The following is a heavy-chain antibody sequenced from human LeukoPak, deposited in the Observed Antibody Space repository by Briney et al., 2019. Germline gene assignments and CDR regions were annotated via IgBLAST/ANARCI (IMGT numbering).Heavy chain of an antibody. J-gene: IGHJ6*02. V-gene: IGHV1-8*01. CDR3: ARAPSPASYAMDV. CDR2: MNPNSGNT. CDR1: GYTFRSFD. Sequence: GASVKVSCKASGYTFRSFDVNWVRRATGQGLEWMGWMNPNSGNTGYAQEFQGRVTMTRNTSINTAYMEVSGLTSEDTAVYYCARAPSPASYAMDVWGQGTTVTVSS.